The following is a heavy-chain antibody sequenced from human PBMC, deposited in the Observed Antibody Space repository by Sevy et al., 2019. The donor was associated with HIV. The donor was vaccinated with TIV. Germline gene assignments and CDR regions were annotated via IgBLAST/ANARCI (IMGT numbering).Heavy chain of an antibody. J-gene: IGHJ4*02. D-gene: IGHD3-10*01. CDR2: IPHDGMNE. CDR1: GFTFSSYA. Sequence: GGSLRLSCAASGFTFSSYAMHWVRQAPGKGLEWVAIIPHDGMNEYYEDSVKGRFTISRDNSNNTLSLQMNGLTTEDTAVYYCARDHSGYGSVRFDNWGQGTLVTVSS. V-gene: IGHV3-30*04. CDR3: ARDHSGYGSVRFDN.